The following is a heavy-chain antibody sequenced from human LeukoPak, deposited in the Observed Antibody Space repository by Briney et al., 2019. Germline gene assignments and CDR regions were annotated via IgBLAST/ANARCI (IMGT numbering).Heavy chain of an antibody. V-gene: IGHV3-66*01. D-gene: IGHD2-8*02. CDR1: GFTVSSNY. CDR3: ARDLKNTGFVYYYYGMDV. CDR2: IYSGGST. J-gene: IGHJ6*02. Sequence: GGSLRLSCAASGFTVSSNYMSWVRQAPGKGLEWVSVIYSGGSTYYADSVKGRFTISRDNSKNTLYLHMTSLRAEDTAVYYCARDLKNTGFVYYYYGMDVWGQGTTVTVSS.